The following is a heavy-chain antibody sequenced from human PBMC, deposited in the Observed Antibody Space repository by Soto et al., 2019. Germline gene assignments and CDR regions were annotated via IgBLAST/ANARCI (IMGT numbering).Heavy chain of an antibody. CDR3: ANSEEWELLGGDAFDI. D-gene: IGHD1-26*01. Sequence: GGSLRLSCAASGFTFSSYAMSWVRQAPGKGLEWVSAISGSGGSTYYADSVKGRFTISRDNSKNTLYLQRNSLRAEDTAVYYCANSEEWELLGGDAFDIWGQGTMVTVSS. CDR2: ISGSGGST. CDR1: GFTFSSYA. J-gene: IGHJ3*02. V-gene: IGHV3-23*01.